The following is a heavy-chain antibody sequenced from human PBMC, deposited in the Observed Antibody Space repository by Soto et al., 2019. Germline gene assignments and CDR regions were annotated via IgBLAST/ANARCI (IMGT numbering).Heavy chain of an antibody. J-gene: IGHJ5*02. CDR3: VSGWRFDP. CDR2: VYFSVTP. Sequence: PSETLSLTCTVSGGSIRNSSYYWGWVRQPPGKGLEWIGSVYFSVTPYYNPSLKNRVTISVDTSKNQFFLRLSSVTAADTAAYFCVSGWRFDPWGQGSLVT. D-gene: IGHD3-10*01. V-gene: IGHV4-39*01. CDR1: GGSIRNSSYY.